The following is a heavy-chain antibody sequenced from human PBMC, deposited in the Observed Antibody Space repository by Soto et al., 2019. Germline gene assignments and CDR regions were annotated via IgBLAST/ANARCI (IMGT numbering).Heavy chain of an antibody. D-gene: IGHD3-10*01. CDR1: GYTFTGYY. V-gene: IGHV1-18*04. Sequence: ASVKVSCKASGYTFTGYYIHWVRQAPGQGLEWMGWISAYNGNTNYAQKLQGRVTMTTDTSTSTAYMELRSLRSDDTAVYYCARGSITMVRGVIYYYYYGMDVWGQGTTVTVSS. CDR2: ISAYNGNT. J-gene: IGHJ6*02. CDR3: ARGSITMVRGVIYYYYYGMDV.